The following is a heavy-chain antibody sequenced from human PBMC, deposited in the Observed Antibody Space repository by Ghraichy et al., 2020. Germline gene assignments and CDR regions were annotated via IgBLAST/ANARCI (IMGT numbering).Heavy chain of an antibody. D-gene: IGHD3-10*01. CDR3: ASLWFGETRLLHNDY. CDR2: ISSSSSYI. J-gene: IGHJ4*02. V-gene: IGHV3-21*01. CDR1: GFTFSSYS. Sequence: GGSLRLSCAASGFTFSSYSMNWVRQAPGKGLEWVSSISSSSSYIYYADSVKGRFTISRDNAKNSLYLQMNSLRAEDTAVYYCASLWFGETRLLHNDYWGQGTLVTVSS.